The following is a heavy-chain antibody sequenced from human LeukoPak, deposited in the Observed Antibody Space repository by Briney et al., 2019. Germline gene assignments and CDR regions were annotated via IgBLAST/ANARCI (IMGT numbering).Heavy chain of an antibody. J-gene: IGHJ4*02. CDR1: GFTFSSCS. CDR3: ARDVWSGYHNPNTFDY. Sequence: GGSLRLSCAASGFTFSSCSMNWVRQAPGKGLEWVSYISSTGSHVYYADSVKGRFTISRDNAKNSLYLQMNSLRAEDTAVYYCARDVWSGYHNPNTFDYWGQGTLVTVSS. CDR2: ISSTGSHV. V-gene: IGHV3-21*05. D-gene: IGHD3-3*01.